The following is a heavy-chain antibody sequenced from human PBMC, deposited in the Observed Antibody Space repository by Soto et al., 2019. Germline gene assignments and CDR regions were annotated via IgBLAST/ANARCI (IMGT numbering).Heavy chain of an antibody. J-gene: IGHJ5*02. V-gene: IGHV1-3*01. CDR3: ARDRYCSSTSCYGLGWFDP. CDR2: INASNGNT. Sequence: GASVKVSCKASGYTFTSYYMHWVRQAPGQGLEWMGIINASNGNTKYSQKFQGRVTITRDTSASTAYMELSSLRSEDTAVYYCARDRYCSSTSCYGLGWFDPWGQGTLVTVSS. CDR1: GYTFTSYY. D-gene: IGHD2-2*01.